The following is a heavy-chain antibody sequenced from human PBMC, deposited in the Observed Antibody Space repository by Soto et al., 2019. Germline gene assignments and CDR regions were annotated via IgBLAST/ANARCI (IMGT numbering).Heavy chain of an antibody. J-gene: IGHJ6*03. CDR3: ARMVRGSNIDYYHYMDV. Sequence: QVQLVQSGGVMKKPGASVKVSCKASGYTFTSHGISWVRQAPGQGLEWMGWISASNGDTNYAQKYQGRVTVTTDTSTSTGYMELRSLRSEDTAGYYCARMVRGSNIDYYHYMDVWGEGTTVTVSS. D-gene: IGHD3-10*01. CDR1: GYTFTSHG. CDR2: ISASNGDT. V-gene: IGHV1-18*01.